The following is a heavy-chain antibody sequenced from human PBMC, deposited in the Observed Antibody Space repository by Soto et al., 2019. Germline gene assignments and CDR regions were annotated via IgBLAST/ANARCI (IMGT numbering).Heavy chain of an antibody. V-gene: IGHV3-43*01. D-gene: IGHD3-16*01. CDR2: ISWDGGST. J-gene: IGHJ6*02. CDR1: GFTFDDYT. Sequence: GGSLRLSCAASGFTFDDYTMHWVRQAPGKGLEWVSLISWDGGSTYYADSVKGRFTISRDNSKNSMYLQMNSLRTEDTALYYCAKDNGGFQWPNYYYYGMDVWGQGTTVTVSS. CDR3: AKDNGGFQWPNYYYYGMDV.